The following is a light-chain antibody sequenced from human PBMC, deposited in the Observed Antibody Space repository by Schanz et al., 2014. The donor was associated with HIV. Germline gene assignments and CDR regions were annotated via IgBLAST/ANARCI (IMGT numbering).Light chain of an antibody. Sequence: QSVLTQPASVSGSPGQSITISCTGTGSDVGGYNHVSWYQQHPGKAPKLIIYDVTKRPSGVPDRFSGSKSGNTASLTISGLQAEDEADYYCSSYAVTTTFVVFGGGTKPTVL. CDR3: SSYAVTTTFVV. V-gene: IGLV2-23*02. CDR1: GSDVGGYNH. CDR2: DVT. J-gene: IGLJ2*01.